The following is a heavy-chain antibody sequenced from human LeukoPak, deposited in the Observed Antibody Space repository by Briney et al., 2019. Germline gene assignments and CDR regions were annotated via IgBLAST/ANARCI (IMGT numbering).Heavy chain of an antibody. CDR3: AKTRINRNYAFDI. J-gene: IGHJ3*02. D-gene: IGHD1-14*01. V-gene: IGHV3-74*01. Sequence: GGSLRLSCAASGFTFSSYWMHWVRQAPGKGLVWVSRINSDGSSTSYADSVKGRFTISRDNSKNTLYLQMNSLRAEDTAVYYCAKTRINRNYAFDIWGQGTMVTVSS. CDR2: INSDGSST. CDR1: GFTFSSYW.